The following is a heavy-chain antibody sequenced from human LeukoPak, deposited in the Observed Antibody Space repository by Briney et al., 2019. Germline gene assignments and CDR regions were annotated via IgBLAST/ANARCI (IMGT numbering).Heavy chain of an antibody. CDR1: GFTFSSYS. D-gene: IGHD5-24*01. J-gene: IGHJ4*02. Sequence: GGSLRLSCAASGFTFSSYSMNWVRQAPGKGLEWVSSISSSSSNIYYADSVKGRFTISRDNAKNSLYLQMNSLRAEDTAVYYCARDSDGYRGFVAYWGQGTLVTVSS. CDR2: ISSSSSNI. CDR3: ARDSDGYRGFVAY. V-gene: IGHV3-21*01.